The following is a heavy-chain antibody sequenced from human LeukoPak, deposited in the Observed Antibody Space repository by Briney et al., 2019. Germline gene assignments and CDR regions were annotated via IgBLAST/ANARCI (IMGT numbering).Heavy chain of an antibody. CDR2: IYTSGST. CDR3: ARIPKPGIAVAGMVHDWFDP. Sequence: PSQTLSLTCTVSGGSISSGSYYWRWIRQPAGKGLEWIGRIYTSGSTNCHPSLKSRVTISVDTSKTPFSLKLSSVTAADTAVYYCARIPKPGIAVAGMVHDWFDPWGQGTLVTVS. CDR1: GGSISSGSYY. D-gene: IGHD6-19*01. J-gene: IGHJ5*02. V-gene: IGHV4-61*02.